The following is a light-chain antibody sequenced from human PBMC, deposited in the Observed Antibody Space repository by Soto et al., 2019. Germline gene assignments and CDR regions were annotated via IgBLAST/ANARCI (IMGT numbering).Light chain of an antibody. J-gene: IGLJ2*01. Sequence: QSALTQPASVSGSPGQSITISCTGTSSDVGGYNDVSWYQQHPGKAPKLMIYDVSNRPSGVSNRFSGSKSGNTASLTISGRQAEDEADYYCSSYTSSSTVVFGGGTKVTVL. V-gene: IGLV2-14*01. CDR1: SSDVGGYND. CDR3: SSYTSSSTVV. CDR2: DVS.